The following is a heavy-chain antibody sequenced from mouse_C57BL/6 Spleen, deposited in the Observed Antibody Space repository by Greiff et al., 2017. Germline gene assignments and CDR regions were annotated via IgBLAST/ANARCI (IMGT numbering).Heavy chain of an antibody. V-gene: IGHV1-39*01. J-gene: IGHJ2*01. CDR1: GYSFTDYN. Sequence: EVQLQQSGPELVKPGASVKISCKASGYSFTDYNMNWVKQSNGKSLEWIGVINPNYGTTSYNQKFKGKATLTVDQSSSTAYLQINSLKSADSAVSSCASSCRSDAMDYWGQGTTLTVSS. CDR2: INPNYGTT. CDR3: ASSCRSDAMDY.